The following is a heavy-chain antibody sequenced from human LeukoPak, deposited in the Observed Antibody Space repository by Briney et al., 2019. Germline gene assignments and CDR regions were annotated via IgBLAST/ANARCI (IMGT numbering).Heavy chain of an antibody. CDR2: IDYDGGSG. CDR3: TRNSGWYGLS. V-gene: IGHV3-23*01. J-gene: IGHJ1*01. D-gene: IGHD6-19*01. CDR1: GFTLSSYE. Sequence: GSLRLSCTVSGFTLSSYEMSWIRQAPGKGLEWVSSIDYDGGSGHYADSVKGRFTISRDNSNNTLFLHLNSLRGEDTAVYYCTRNSGWYGLSWGQGTLVTVSS.